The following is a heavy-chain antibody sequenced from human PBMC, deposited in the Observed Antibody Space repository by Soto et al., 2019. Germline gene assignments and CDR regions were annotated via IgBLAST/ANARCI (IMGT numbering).Heavy chain of an antibody. CDR2: ISGSGGST. J-gene: IGHJ4*02. CDR1: GFTFSSYA. Sequence: GGSLRLSCAASGFTFSSYAMSWVRQAPGKGLEWVSAISGSGGSTYYADSVKGRFTISRDKSKNTLYLQMNSLRAEDTAVYYCDLNPNGEGTSRNLDYWGQGTLVTVSS. V-gene: IGHV3-23*01. D-gene: IGHD2-2*01. CDR3: DLNPNGEGTSRNLDY.